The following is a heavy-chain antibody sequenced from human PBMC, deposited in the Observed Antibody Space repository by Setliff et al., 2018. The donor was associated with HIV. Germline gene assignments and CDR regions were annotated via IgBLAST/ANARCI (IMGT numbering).Heavy chain of an antibody. V-gene: IGHV3-21*01. J-gene: IGHJ4*02. CDR3: ARGQDGYRDY. Sequence: GGSLRLSCAASGFTFSSYGMHWVRQAPGKGLEWVSSISSSSTYIYYADSLRGRFTISRDNAKNSLYLQMNSLRAEDTAVYYCARGQDGYRDYWGQGTLVTVSS. CDR1: GFTFSSYG. D-gene: IGHD3-16*02. CDR2: ISSSSTYI.